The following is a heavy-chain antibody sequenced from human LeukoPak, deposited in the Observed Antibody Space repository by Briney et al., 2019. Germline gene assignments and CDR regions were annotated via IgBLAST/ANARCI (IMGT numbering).Heavy chain of an antibody. CDR1: GYTFTGYY. J-gene: IGHJ5*02. CDR2: INAGNGNT. V-gene: IGHV1-3*01. D-gene: IGHD6-13*01. CDR3: ARVGAAAGRGNWFDP. Sequence: GASVKVSCKASGYTFTGYYMHWVRQAPGQRLEWMGWINAGNGNTKYSQKFQGRVTITRDTSASTAYMELSSLRSEDTAVYYCARVGAAAGRGNWFDPWGQGTLVTVSS.